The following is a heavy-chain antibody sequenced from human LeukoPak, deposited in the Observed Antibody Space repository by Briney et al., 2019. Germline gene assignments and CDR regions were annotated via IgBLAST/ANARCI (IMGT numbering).Heavy chain of an antibody. CDR1: GDSISGGGYY. D-gene: IGHD6-13*01. V-gene: IGHV4-31*03. CDR3: ARGAGSSWYMDY. CDR2: IYYSGST. Sequence: SQTLSLTCTVSGDSISGGGYYWSWIRQHPGKGLEWIGYIYYSGSTYYNPSLKSRVTISVDTSKNQFSLKLSSVTAADTAVYYCARGAGSSWYMDYWGQGTLVTVSS. J-gene: IGHJ4*02.